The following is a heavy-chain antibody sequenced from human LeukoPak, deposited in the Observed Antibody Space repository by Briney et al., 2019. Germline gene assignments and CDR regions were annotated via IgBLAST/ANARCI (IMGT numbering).Heavy chain of an antibody. D-gene: IGHD3-10*01. CDR1: GGSISSYY. CDR2: IYYDGES. V-gene: IGHV4-59*01. J-gene: IGHJ4*02. CDR3: ARDRGVMGFDS. Sequence: SETLSLTCTVSGGSISSYYWSWIRQSPGKGLEWIGYIYYDGESNYNPSLKSRVTISVDTSKNQFALRLTSVSAADTAVYYCARDRGVMGFDSWGQGTLVTVSS.